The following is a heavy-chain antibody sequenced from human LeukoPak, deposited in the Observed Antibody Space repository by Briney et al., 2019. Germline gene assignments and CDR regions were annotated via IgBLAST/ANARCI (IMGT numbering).Heavy chain of an antibody. V-gene: IGHV1-69*05. CDR3: ARVPHITMVRGVEWYYY. CDR1: GGTFSSYA. Sequence: ASVKVSCKASGGTFSSYAISWVRQAPGQGLEWMGGIIPIFGTANYAQKLQGRVTMTTDTSTSTAYMELRSLRSDDTAVYYCARVPHITMVRGVEWYYYWGQGTLVTVSS. CDR2: IIPIFGTA. J-gene: IGHJ4*02. D-gene: IGHD3-10*01.